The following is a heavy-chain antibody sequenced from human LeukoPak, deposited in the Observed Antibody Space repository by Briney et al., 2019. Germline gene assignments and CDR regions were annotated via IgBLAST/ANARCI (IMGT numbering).Heavy chain of an antibody. CDR1: GFTLSSNG. D-gene: IGHD3-22*01. V-gene: IGHV3-23*01. CDR3: AKTNGYYDL. CDR2: ISGSGDKT. Sequence: PGGSLRLSCAASGFTLSSNGMSWVRKPPGKGLEWVSSISGSGDKTYYADSVKGRFTISRDNSKSTMYLQMNSLRAEDTAVYHCAKTNGYYDLWGQGTLVIVSS. J-gene: IGHJ4*02.